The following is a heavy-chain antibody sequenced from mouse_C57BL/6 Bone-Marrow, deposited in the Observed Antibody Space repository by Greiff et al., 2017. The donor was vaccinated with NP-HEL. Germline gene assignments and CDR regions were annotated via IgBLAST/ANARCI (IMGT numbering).Heavy chain of an antibody. CDR1: GYSFPGYF. D-gene: IGHD2-4*01. CDR3: ARRGTWIYYDYDAGFDY. J-gene: IGHJ2*01. CDR2: INPYNGDT. Sequence: VHVKQSGPELVKPGDSVKISCKASGYSFPGYFMNWVMQSHGKSLEWIGRINPYNGDTFYNQKFKGKATLTVDKSSSTAHMELRSLTSEDSAVYYCARRGTWIYYDYDAGFDYWGQGTTLTVSS. V-gene: IGHV1-20*01.